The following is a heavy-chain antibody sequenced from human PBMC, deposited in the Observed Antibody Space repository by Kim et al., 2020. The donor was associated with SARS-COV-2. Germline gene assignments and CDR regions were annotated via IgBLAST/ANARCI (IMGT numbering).Heavy chain of an antibody. CDR3: ARECGYCSSTSPTYYYYYGMDV. CDR1: GYTFTSYA. V-gene: IGHV1-3*01. Sequence: ASVKVSCKASGYTFTSYAMHWVRQAPGQRLEWMGWINAGNGNTKYSQKFQGRVTITRDTSASTAYMELSSLRSEDTAVYYCARECGYCSSTSPTYYYYYGMDVWGQGTTVTVSS. J-gene: IGHJ6*02. CDR2: INAGNGNT. D-gene: IGHD2-2*03.